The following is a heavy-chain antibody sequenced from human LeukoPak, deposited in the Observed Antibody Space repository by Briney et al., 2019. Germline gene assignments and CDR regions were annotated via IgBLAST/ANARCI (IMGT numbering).Heavy chain of an antibody. CDR2: INPNSGGT. CDR3: ARDGVGGYSYHYYYYMDV. J-gene: IGHJ6*03. V-gene: IGHV1-2*02. Sequence: ASVKVSCKASGYTFTGYYMHWVRQAPGQGLEWMGWINPNSGGTNYAQKFQGRVTMTRDTSIRTAYMELSRLRSDDTAVYYCARDGVGGYSYHYYYYMDVWGKGTTVTVSS. CDR1: GYTFTGYY. D-gene: IGHD5-18*01.